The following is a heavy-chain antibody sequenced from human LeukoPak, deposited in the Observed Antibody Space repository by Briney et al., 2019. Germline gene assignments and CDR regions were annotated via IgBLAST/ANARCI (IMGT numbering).Heavy chain of an antibody. Sequence: PGGSLRLSCAASGLTFSSHEMNWVRQAPGKGLEWVSYISRSGSTIYYAHSVKGRFTISRDNAKNSLYLQMNSLRAEDTAVYYCARGYYYDPDAFDIWGQGTMVTVSS. CDR2: ISRSGSTI. D-gene: IGHD3-22*01. J-gene: IGHJ3*02. CDR3: ARGYYYDPDAFDI. CDR1: GLTFSSHE. V-gene: IGHV3-48*03.